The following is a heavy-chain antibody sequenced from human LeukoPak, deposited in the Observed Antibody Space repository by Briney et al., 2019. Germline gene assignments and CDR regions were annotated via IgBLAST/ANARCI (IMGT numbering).Heavy chain of an antibody. Sequence: SVKVSCKASGGTFSSYAISWVRQAPGQGLEWMGGIIPIFGTANYAQKFQGRVTITADESTSTAYMELSSLRSEDTAVYYCARDIIGTDYYDSSGPGDWGQGTLVTVSS. V-gene: IGHV1-69*13. CDR3: ARDIIGTDYYDSSGPGD. D-gene: IGHD3-22*01. CDR2: IIPIFGTA. CDR1: GGTFSSYA. J-gene: IGHJ4*02.